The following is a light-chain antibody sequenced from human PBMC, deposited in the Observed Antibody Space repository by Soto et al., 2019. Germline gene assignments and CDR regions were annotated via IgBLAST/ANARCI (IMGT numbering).Light chain of an antibody. CDR3: SLLYNGVVV. J-gene: IGLJ2*01. Sequence: QTVVTQEPSLTVSPGGTVTLTCGSSTGAVTSGHYPYWFQQKPGQAPRTLIYDTSIKHSWTPARFSGSLLGGKAALTLSGAQPEDEAEYYCSLLYNGVVVFGGGTKLTVL. CDR1: TGAVTSGHY. V-gene: IGLV7-46*01. CDR2: DTS.